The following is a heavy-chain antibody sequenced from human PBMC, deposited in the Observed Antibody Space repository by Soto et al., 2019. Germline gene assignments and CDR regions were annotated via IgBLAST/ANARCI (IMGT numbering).Heavy chain of an antibody. CDR2: INHSGST. V-gene: IGHV4-34*01. CDR3: ARKVRYAFDI. CDR1: GGSFSGYY. Sequence: SETLSLTCAVYGGSFSGYYWSWIRQPPGKGLEWIGEINHSGSTNYNPSLKSRVTVSVDTSKSQFSLKLSSVTAADTAVYYCARKVRYAFDIWGQGTMVTVSS. J-gene: IGHJ3*02.